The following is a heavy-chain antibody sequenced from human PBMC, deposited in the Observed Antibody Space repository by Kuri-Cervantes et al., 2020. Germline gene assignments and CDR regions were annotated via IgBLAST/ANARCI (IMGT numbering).Heavy chain of an antibody. J-gene: IGHJ6*02. CDR2: ISSSSSYI. CDR1: GFTFSSYG. V-gene: IGHV3-21*01. D-gene: IGHD6-13*01. Sequence: GGSLRLSCAASGFTFSSYGMHWVRQAPGKGLEWVSSISSSSSYIYYADSVKGRFTISRENAKNSLYLQMNSLRAGDTAVYYCARGRYSSSWYVPYYYGMDVWGQGTTVTVSS. CDR3: ARGRYSSSWYVPYYYGMDV.